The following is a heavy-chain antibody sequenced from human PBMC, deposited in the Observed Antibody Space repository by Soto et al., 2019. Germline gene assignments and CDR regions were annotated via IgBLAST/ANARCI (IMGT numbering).Heavy chain of an antibody. CDR3: AGGRYKGYHPSYYFEY. Sequence: SETLSLTCAVYGGSFSGYYWSWIRQPPGKGLEWIGEINHSGSTNYNPSLKSRVTISVDTSKNQFSLKLSSVTAADTAVYYCAGGRYKGYHPSYYFEYWGPGTLVTVSS. D-gene: IGHD5-12*01. V-gene: IGHV4-34*01. CDR1: GGSFSGYY. J-gene: IGHJ4*02. CDR2: INHSGST.